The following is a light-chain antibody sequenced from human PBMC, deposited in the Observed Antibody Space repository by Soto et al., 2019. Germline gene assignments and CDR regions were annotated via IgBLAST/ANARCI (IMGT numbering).Light chain of an antibody. CDR3: QQYGSSPRT. CDR1: QSVSSSY. J-gene: IGKJ1*01. Sequence: ETVLTQSPGTLSLSPGERATLSCRASQSVSSSYLVWYQQKPGQAPRLLIYGASSRATGIPDRFSGSGSGTDFTLIISRLEPEDFAVYYCQQYGSSPRTFGQGTKVDIK. CDR2: GAS. V-gene: IGKV3-20*01.